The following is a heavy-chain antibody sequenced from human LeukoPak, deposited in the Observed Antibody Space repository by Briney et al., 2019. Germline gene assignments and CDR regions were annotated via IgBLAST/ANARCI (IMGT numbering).Heavy chain of an antibody. CDR3: ARERYCSGGSCYSADY. Sequence: SVKVSCKASGYTFTSYYMHWVRQAPGQGLEWMGGIIPIFGTANYAQKFQGRVTITADESTSTAYMELSSLRSEDTAVYYCARERYCSGGSCYSADYWGQGTLVTVSS. D-gene: IGHD2-15*01. CDR2: IIPIFGTA. V-gene: IGHV1-69*13. CDR1: GYTFTSYY. J-gene: IGHJ4*02.